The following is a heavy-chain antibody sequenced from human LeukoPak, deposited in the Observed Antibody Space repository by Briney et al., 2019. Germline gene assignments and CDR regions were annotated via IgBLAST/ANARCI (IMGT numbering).Heavy chain of an antibody. CDR2: ISGSGGST. CDR3: AKSVESAVTTNPYFDY. J-gene: IGHJ4*02. CDR1: GFTFSDYA. D-gene: IGHD4-17*01. Sequence: GGSLRPSCAASGFTFSDYAMSWVRQALGKGLKWVSVISGSGGSTYNVDPVKGRFTISRDNSKNTLYLQMNSLRAEDTAVYYCAKSVESAVTTNPYFDYWGQGILVTVSS. V-gene: IGHV3-23*01.